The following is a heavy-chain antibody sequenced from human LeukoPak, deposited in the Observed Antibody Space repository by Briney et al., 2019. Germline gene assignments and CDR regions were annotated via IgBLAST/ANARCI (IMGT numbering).Heavy chain of an antibody. CDR3: ARLVGERDSSGYLGYYYYYYGMDV. J-gene: IGHJ6*02. CDR2: IYYSGST. Sequence: SETLSLTCTVSGGSISSSSYYWGWIRQPPGKGLEWIGYIYYSGSTNYNPSLKSRVTISVDTSKNQFSLKLSSVTAADTAVYYCARLVGERDSSGYLGYYYYYYGMDVWGQGTTVTVSS. V-gene: IGHV4-61*05. D-gene: IGHD3-22*01. CDR1: GGSISSSSYY.